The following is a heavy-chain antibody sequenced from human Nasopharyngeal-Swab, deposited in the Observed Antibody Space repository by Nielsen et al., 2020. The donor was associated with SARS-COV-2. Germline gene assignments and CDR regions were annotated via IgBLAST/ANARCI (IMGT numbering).Heavy chain of an antibody. J-gene: IGHJ5*01. CDR2: IYYSGNS. D-gene: IGHD4-17*01. V-gene: IGHV4-30-4*01. CDR3: ARHDYGDLITIDS. Sequence: SETLSLTCTVSGGSIRSDDYYWGWIRQPPGKGLEWIGYIYYSGNSYYNPSLKRRVSISVETSKNQFSLKLRSVTAADTALYYCARHDYGDLITIDSWGQGTLVTVSS. CDR1: GGSIRSDDYY.